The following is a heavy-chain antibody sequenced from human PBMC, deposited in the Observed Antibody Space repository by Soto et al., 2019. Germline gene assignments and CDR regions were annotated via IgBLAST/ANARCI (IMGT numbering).Heavy chain of an antibody. CDR1: GYIFTSYG. D-gene: IGHD1-20*01. J-gene: IGHJ4*02. CDR2: ISPDNDNT. CDR3: ARTFGYNWNPGEY. Sequence: QVQLVQSGAEVKKPGASVKVSCKASGYIFTSYGISWVRQAPGQWLEWMGWISPDNDNTNYAQNLQGRVTMTTDTSTSTAYMELRSLRSDDTAVYYCARTFGYNWNPGEYWGQGSLVIVSS. V-gene: IGHV1-18*04.